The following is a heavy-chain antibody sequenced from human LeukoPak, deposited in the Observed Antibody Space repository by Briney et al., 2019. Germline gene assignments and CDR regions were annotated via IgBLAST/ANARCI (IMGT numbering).Heavy chain of an antibody. J-gene: IGHJ4*02. CDR1: GFSFSSYA. CDR3: AKMYYDSTGCFDY. Sequence: PGGSLRLSCAASGFSFSSYAMSWVRQAPGRGLEWVSTISGSGDITYYADSVKGRFTISRDDSKSTLYVQMNSLRAEDTALYYCAKMYYDSTGCFDYWGQGTLVTVSS. D-gene: IGHD3-22*01. V-gene: IGHV3-23*01. CDR2: ISGSGDIT.